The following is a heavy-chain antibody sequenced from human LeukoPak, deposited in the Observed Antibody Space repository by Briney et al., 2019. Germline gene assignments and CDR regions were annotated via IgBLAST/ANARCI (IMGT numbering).Heavy chain of an antibody. J-gene: IGHJ4*02. V-gene: IGHV3-53*01. Sequence: AGGSLRLSCVASGFTVSSNYMTWVRQAPGKGLEWVSVIYAGGRTYYADSVKGRFTISRDNSKDTLYLQMNNLRAEDTAVYYCARGRLAASTHAIDCWGQGTLVTVSS. CDR1: GFTVSSNY. CDR3: ARGRLAASTHAIDC. CDR2: IYAGGRT. D-gene: IGHD6-6*01.